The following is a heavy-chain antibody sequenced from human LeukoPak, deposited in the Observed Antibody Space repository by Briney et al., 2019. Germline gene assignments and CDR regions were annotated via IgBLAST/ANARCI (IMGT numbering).Heavy chain of an antibody. CDR1: GFTVSSNY. CDR3: ARDLRYYDSSGYHNWFDP. Sequence: GGSLRRSCAASGFTVSSNYMSWVRQAPGKGREWGSVIYSGGSTYYADSVKGRFTISRDNSQNTLYLQMSGLRAEDTAVYYCARDLRYYDSSGYHNWFDPWGQGTLVTVSS. J-gene: IGHJ5*02. D-gene: IGHD3-22*01. CDR2: IYSGGST. V-gene: IGHV3-53*01.